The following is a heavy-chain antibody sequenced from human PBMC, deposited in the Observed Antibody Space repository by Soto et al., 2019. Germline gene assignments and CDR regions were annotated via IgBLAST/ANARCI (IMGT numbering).Heavy chain of an antibody. D-gene: IGHD3-16*01. CDR2: INPYNGNT. CDR3: ARDWFGIDY. CDR1: GYTFTSYG. J-gene: IGHJ4*02. Sequence: QVQLVQSGAEVKKPGASVKVSCKASGYTFTSYGISWVRQAPGQGLEWMGWINPYNGNTNYAQNLQGRVTMTTVTSTTTTYMELRSLRSDSTAVYYCARDWFGIDYWGQGTLVTVSS. V-gene: IGHV1-18*01.